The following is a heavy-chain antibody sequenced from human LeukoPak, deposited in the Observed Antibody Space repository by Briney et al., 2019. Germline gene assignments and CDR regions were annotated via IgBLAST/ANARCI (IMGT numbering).Heavy chain of an antibody. V-gene: IGHV3-9*01. CDR3: AKDKREYSSSSGHYYYYSGMDV. J-gene: IGHJ6*02. Sequence: PGRSLRLSCAASGFTFDDYAMHWVRQAPGKGLEWVSGISWNSGSIGYADSVKGRFTISRDNAKNSLYLQMNSLRAEDTALYYCAKDKREYSSSSGHYYYYSGMDVWGQGTTVTVSS. CDR1: GFTFDDYA. D-gene: IGHD6-6*01. CDR2: ISWNSGSI.